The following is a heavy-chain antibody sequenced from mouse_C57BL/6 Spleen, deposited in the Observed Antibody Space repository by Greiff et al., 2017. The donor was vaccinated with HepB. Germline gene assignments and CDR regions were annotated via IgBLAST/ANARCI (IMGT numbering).Heavy chain of an antibody. CDR1: GYSFTSYY. Sequence: QVQLQQSGPELVKPGASVKISCKASGYSFTSYYIHWVKQRPGQGLEWIGWIYPGSGNTKYNEKFKGKATLTADTSSSTAYMQLSSLTSEDSAVYYCASGYYGSSFDYWGQGTTLTVSS. CDR2: IYPGSGNT. V-gene: IGHV1-66*01. J-gene: IGHJ2*01. D-gene: IGHD1-1*01. CDR3: ASGYYGSSFDY.